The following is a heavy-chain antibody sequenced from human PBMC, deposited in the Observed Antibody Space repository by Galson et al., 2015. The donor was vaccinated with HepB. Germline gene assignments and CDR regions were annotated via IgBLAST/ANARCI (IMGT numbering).Heavy chain of an antibody. Sequence: QSGAEVKKPGESLKISCKGSGYSSTSYWIGWVRQMPGKGLEWMGIIYPGDSDTRYSPSFQGQGTISADKSISTAYLQWSSLKASDTAMYYCARLGSVTTRSHYYGMDVWGQGTPVTVSS. CDR2: IYPGDSDT. CDR1: GYSSTSYW. J-gene: IGHJ6*02. D-gene: IGHD4-11*01. CDR3: ARLGSVTTRSHYYGMDV. V-gene: IGHV5-51*03.